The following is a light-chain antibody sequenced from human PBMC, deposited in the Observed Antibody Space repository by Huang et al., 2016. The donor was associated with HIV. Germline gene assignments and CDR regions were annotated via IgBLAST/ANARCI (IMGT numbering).Light chain of an antibody. J-gene: IGKJ3*01. V-gene: IGKV1-33*01. Sequence: DIQMTQSPSSLSPSIGDRVTITCQASQDITNYLNCYQQKPGKAPELLIDDASNLETGVPSGFSGSGSGADFTFTISSLQSEDIATYYCQQYHNLPRGTFGPGTKVDIK. CDR3: QQYHNLPRGT. CDR2: DAS. CDR1: QDITNY.